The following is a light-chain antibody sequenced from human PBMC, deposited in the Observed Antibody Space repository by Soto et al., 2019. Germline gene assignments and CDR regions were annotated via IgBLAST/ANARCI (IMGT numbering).Light chain of an antibody. CDR3: QQYYSRVT. V-gene: IGKV1-5*03. CDR1: QSISSW. Sequence: DIQMTQSPSTLSASVGDRVTITCRANQSISSWLAWYQRRPGKAPRLRISKASSLASGVPSRFSGGGFGTEFTLTISSLQPDDFATYYCQQYYSRVTFGQGNTVEIK. J-gene: IGKJ1*01. CDR2: KAS.